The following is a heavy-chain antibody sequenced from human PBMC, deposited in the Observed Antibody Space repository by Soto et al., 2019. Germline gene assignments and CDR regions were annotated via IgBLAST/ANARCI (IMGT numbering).Heavy chain of an antibody. CDR1: CGSISSSSYY. CDR3: ARDKVPATAYWFDP. D-gene: IGHD2-15*01. V-gene: IGHV4-39*01. Sequence: SETLSLTCTVSCGSISSSSYYWGWIRQPPGKGLEWIGSIYYSGSTYYNPSLKSRVTISVDTSKNQFSLKLSSVTAADTAVYYCARDKVPATAYWFDPWGQGTLVPVSS. CDR2: IYYSGST. J-gene: IGHJ5*02.